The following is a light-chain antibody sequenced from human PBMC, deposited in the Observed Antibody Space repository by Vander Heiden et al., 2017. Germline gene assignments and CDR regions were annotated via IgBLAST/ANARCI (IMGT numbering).Light chain of an antibody. CDR3: QQSYSGLT. CDR2: AAF. V-gene: IGKV1-39*01. J-gene: IGKJ4*01. Sequence: DIQMTHSPSSLSASVGDRVTITCRASQSISSYLNWYQQKPGKAPKLLIYAAFSLQSGVPSRFRGSGSGTDFTLTISRLQPEDFATYYFQQSYSGLTFDGRAKVEIQ. CDR1: QSISSY.